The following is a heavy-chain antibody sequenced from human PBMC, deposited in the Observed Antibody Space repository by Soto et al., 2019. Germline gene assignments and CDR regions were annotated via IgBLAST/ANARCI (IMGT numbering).Heavy chain of an antibody. CDR1: GFTFSSYG. CDR3: AKDRGEQLYHYYYYGMDV. CDR2: ISYDGSNK. Sequence: GGSLRLSCAASGFTFSSYGMHWVRQAPGKGLEWVAVISYDGSNKYYADSVKGRFTISRDNSKNTLYLQMNSLRAEDTAVYYCAKDRGEQLYHYYYYGMDVWGQGTTVTVSS. D-gene: IGHD6-6*01. J-gene: IGHJ6*02. V-gene: IGHV3-30*18.